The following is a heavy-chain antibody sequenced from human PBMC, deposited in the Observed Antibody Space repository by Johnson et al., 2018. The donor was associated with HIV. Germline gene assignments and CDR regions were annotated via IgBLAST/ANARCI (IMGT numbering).Heavy chain of an antibody. CDR1: GFTFSSYA. J-gene: IGHJ3*02. CDR2: ISYDGSNK. CDR3: ARDAAAAALRAFDN. V-gene: IGHV3-30-3*01. Sequence: QVQLVESGGGVVQPGRSLRLSCAASGFTFSSYAMHWVRQAPGKGLEWVAVISYDGSNKYYADSVKGRFTISRDNSKNTLNLQMNSLRAEDTAVYYCARDAAAAALRAFDNWGQGTMVTVSS. D-gene: IGHD6-13*01.